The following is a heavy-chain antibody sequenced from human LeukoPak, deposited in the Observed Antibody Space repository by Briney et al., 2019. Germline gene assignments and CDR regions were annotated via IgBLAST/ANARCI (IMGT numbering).Heavy chain of an antibody. V-gene: IGHV4-34*01. Sequence: SETLSLTCAVYGGSFGGYYWSWIRQPPGKGLEWIGEINHSGSTNYNPSLKSRVTISVDTSKNQFSLKLSSVTAADTAVYYCARMGRYCSGGSCYSFDYWGQGTLVTVSS. D-gene: IGHD2-15*01. CDR1: GGSFGGYY. J-gene: IGHJ4*02. CDR3: ARMGRYCSGGSCYSFDY. CDR2: INHSGST.